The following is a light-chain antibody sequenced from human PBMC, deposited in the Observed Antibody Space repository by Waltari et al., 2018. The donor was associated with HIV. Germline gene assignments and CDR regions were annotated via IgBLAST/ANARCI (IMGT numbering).Light chain of an antibody. CDR2: WAS. CDR3: QQFYSSPPT. CDR1: QSVLSSSNNQNY. J-gene: IGKJ4*01. V-gene: IGKV4-1*01. Sequence: DIVMTQSPDSLAVSLGARATIRCKPSQSVLSSSNNQNYLTWYQQKPGQPPKLIMYWASTRKSGVPDRFSGSGSGTDFTLTISSLQAEDVAVYYCQQFYSSPPTFGGGTKVEIK.